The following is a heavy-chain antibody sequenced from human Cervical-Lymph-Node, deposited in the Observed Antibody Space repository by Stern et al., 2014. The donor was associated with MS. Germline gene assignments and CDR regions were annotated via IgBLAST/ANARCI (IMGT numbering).Heavy chain of an antibody. CDR1: GYSFTDYY. V-gene: IGHV1-2*04. Sequence: VQLVESGAEVKKPGASVKVSCKASGYSFTDYYIHWMRQAPGQGLEWMGWINPNSGGTNYAQKFEGWVAMTRDTSISTVYMELRSLKSDDTAVYYCARSITISAVITQHLDYWGQGSLVTVSS. D-gene: IGHD3-3*01. J-gene: IGHJ4*02. CDR3: ARSITISAVITQHLDY. CDR2: INPNSGGT.